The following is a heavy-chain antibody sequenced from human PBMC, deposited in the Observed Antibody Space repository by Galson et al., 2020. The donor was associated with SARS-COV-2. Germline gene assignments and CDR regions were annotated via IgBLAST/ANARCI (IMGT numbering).Heavy chain of an antibody. CDR3: ARHGASSGWYEGIDF. CDR2: MYPDDSYT. CDR1: GYSFQDYW. J-gene: IGHJ4*02. Sequence: GESLKISCKTSGYSFQDYWIGWVRQMPGKGLQWMGVMYPDDSYTKYNPSFEGQVTLSADKSTTTVYLQWNSLKASDTAMYYCARHGASSGWYEGIDFWGQGTLVTVSS. D-gene: IGHD6-19*01. V-gene: IGHV5-51*01.